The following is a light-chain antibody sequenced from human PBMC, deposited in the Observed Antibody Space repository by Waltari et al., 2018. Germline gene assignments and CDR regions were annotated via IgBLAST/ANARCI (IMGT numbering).Light chain of an antibody. CDR2: DVS. Sequence: QSALTQPASVSGSPGQSITISCTGTSSDVGFYNYVSWYQQHPGKAPQLMIYDVSERPSGVPNRFSGSTSGNTASLTIPGLQAEDEADYYCNSYAGSSSWVFGRGTKLTVL. CDR1: SSDVGFYNY. CDR3: NSYAGSSSWV. J-gene: IGLJ3*02. V-gene: IGLV2-14*01.